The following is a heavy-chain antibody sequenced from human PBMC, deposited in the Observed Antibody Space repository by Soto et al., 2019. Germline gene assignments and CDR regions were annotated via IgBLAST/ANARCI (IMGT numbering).Heavy chain of an antibody. CDR3: AIVRTAARGYYGMDV. Sequence: GGSLRLSCAAYGFTLSSYGMHWVRQAPGKGLGWVAVIWSDGSNKYYADSVKGRFTISRDNSKNTLYLQMNSLRGEDTAVYYCAIVRTAARGYYGMDVWGQGTTVTVSS. D-gene: IGHD6-6*01. J-gene: IGHJ6*02. CDR1: GFTLSSYG. CDR2: IWSDGSNK. V-gene: IGHV3-33*01.